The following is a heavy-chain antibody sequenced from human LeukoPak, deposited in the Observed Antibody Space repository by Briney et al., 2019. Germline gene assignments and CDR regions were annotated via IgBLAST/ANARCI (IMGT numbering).Heavy chain of an antibody. J-gene: IGHJ4*02. Sequence: ASVNVSCKASGYTFTSYYIHWVRQAPGQGLEWMGIINPSGGSTSYAQKFQGRVTMTRDTSTSTVYMDLSSLRSEDTAVYYCARSSSRTAYDYWGQGTLVTVSS. V-gene: IGHV1-46*01. CDR3: ARSSSRTAYDY. D-gene: IGHD5-18*01. CDR1: GYTFTSYY. CDR2: INPSGGST.